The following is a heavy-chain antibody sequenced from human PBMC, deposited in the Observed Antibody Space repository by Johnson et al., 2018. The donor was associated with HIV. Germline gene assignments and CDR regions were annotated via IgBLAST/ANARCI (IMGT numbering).Heavy chain of an antibody. V-gene: IGHV3-33*06. D-gene: IGHD3-9*01. J-gene: IGHJ3*02. CDR1: GFTFSSYG. CDR3: AKDGSAFYDILTRLDAFDI. Sequence: QVQLVESGGGVVQPGRSLRLSCAASGFTFSSYGMHWVRQAPGKGLEWVAVIWYDGSNKYYADSVKGRFTISIDNSKNTLYLQMNSLRAEDTAVYYCAKDGSAFYDILTRLDAFDIWGQGTMVTVSS. CDR2: IWYDGSNK.